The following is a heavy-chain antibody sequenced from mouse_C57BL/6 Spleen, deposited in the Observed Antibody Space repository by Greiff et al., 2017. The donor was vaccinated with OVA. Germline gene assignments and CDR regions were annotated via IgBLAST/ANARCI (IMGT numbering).Heavy chain of an antibody. Sequence: QVQLQQSGAELVRPGASVKLSCKASGYTFTDYYINWVKQRPGQGLEWIARIYPGSGNTYYNEKFKCKATLTAEKSSSTAYMQLSSLTSEDSAVYFCARFFRDYAMDYWGQGTSVTVSS. J-gene: IGHJ4*01. CDR1: GYTFTDYY. D-gene: IGHD3-3*01. V-gene: IGHV1-76*01. CDR3: ARFFRDYAMDY. CDR2: IYPGSGNT.